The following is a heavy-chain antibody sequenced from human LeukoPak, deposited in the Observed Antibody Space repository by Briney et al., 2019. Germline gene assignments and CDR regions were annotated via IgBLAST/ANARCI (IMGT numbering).Heavy chain of an antibody. CDR2: IGGSGGST. CDR3: AKGYSNYVLGILDY. D-gene: IGHD4-11*01. Sequence: PGGSLRLSCAASGFTFSSYAMSWVRQAPGKGLEWVSAIGGSGGSTYYADSVKGRFTISRDNSKNTLYLQMNSLRAEDTAVYYCAKGYSNYVLGILDYWGQGTLVTVSS. V-gene: IGHV3-23*01. J-gene: IGHJ4*02. CDR1: GFTFSSYA.